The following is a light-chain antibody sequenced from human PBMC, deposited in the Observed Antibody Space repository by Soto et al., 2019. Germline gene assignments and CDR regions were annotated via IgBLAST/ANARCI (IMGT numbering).Light chain of an antibody. Sequence: QSVLTQPPSASGTPGQRVTISCSGSSSNIGSNTVNWYQQLPGTAPKLLIYSYNQRPSGVPDRFSGSRSGTSASLAISGLQAGGEAYLYFAVWDDSLNGVVFGGGTKLTVL. CDR1: SSNIGSNT. J-gene: IGLJ2*01. V-gene: IGLV1-44*01. CDR3: AVWDDSLNGVV. CDR2: SYN.